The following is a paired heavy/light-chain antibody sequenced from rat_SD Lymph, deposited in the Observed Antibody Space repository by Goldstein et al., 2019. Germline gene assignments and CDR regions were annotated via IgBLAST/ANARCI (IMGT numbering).Light chain of an antibody. Sequence: NIVLTQSPATLSVTPGESVSLSCRASQSISTSIHWYQQKSNESPRLLIKYASQSISGIPSRFSGSGSGTDFTLSINRVESEDFSIYYCQQSYSSLLTFGSGTKLEIK. V-gene: IGKV5S10*01. CDR2: YAS. CDR1: QSISTS. J-gene: IGKJ5*01. CDR3: QQSYSSLLT.
Heavy chain of an antibody. CDR2: ISTGGGNT. CDR1: GFTFSNYG. Sequence: EVQLVESGGGLVQPGRSLKLSCAASGFTFSNYGMAWVRQTPTKGLEWVASISTGGGNTYYRDSVKGRFTISRDNAKNTQYLQMDSLRSEDTATYYCARDERYVYYGSRPHYFDYWGQGVMVTVSS. CDR3: ARDERYVYYGSRPHYFDY. V-gene: IGHV5S14*01. D-gene: IGHD1-6*01. J-gene: IGHJ2*01.